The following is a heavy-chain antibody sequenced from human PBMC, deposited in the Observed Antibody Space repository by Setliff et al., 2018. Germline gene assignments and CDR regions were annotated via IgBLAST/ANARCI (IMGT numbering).Heavy chain of an antibody. J-gene: IGHJ4*02. Sequence: LSLTCTVSGGSISSSSYYWAWIRQPPGRGLELIGSIFYGGSTYYNPSLKSRVTISIDASKNQFSLKLDSVTAADTAVYYCARTDDYYNFYAYWGQGTLVTVSS. CDR3: ARTDDYYNFYAY. D-gene: IGHD3-3*01. V-gene: IGHV4-39*07. CDR1: GGSISSSSYY. CDR2: IFYGGST.